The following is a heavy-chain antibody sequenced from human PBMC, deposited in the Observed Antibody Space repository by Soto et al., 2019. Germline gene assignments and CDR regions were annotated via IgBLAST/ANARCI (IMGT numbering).Heavy chain of an antibody. J-gene: IGHJ5*02. CDR2: IYYSGST. V-gene: IGHV4-30-4*08. CDR3: ARERPDGSRLDP. Sequence: SETLSLTCTVSGDSISSYYWSWIRQHPGKGLEWIGYIYYSGSTYYNPSLKSRVTISVDTSKNQFSLKLSSVTAADTAVYYCARERPDGSRLDPWGQGTLVTV. D-gene: IGHD6-13*01. CDR1: GDSISSYY.